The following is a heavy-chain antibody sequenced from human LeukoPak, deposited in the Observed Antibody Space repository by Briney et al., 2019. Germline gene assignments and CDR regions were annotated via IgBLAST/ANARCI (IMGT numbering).Heavy chain of an antibody. Sequence: ASVKVSCKASGYTFTDYHIHWVRQAPGQGLEWMGWINPNSGGTNYAQKFQGRVTMTRDTSISTAYMELSRLRSDDTAVYYCARGDYYDSSGYWNFDYWGQGTLVTVSS. CDR3: ARGDYYDSSGYWNFDY. V-gene: IGHV1-2*02. D-gene: IGHD3-22*01. CDR2: INPNSGGT. CDR1: GYTFTDYH. J-gene: IGHJ4*02.